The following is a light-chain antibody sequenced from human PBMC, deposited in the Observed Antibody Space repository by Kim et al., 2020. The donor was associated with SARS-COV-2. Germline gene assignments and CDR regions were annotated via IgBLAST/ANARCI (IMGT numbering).Light chain of an antibody. J-gene: IGKJ2*01. CDR1: QSVLYSTNNKNY. Sequence: DIVMTQSPESLAVSLGERATINCKSSQSVLYSTNNKNYLAWFQQKPGQPPNLLIYWASSRESGVPDRFSGSGSGTDFTLTISSLQAEDVAVYYCQQDYSVPYTFGQGTKLEI. CDR2: WAS. V-gene: IGKV4-1*01. CDR3: QQDYSVPYT.